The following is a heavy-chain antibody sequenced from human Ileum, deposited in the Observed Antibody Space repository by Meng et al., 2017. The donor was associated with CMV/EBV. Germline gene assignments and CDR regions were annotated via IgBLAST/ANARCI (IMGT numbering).Heavy chain of an antibody. J-gene: IGHJ4*02. Sequence: FSIRDHDMGGVRQAPGKGLEWVGRSRNKANGNTSQYAASAKGRFTISRDDSKNSLYLQMSSLKTEDTAVYYCARATDCGERCYLPYDYWGQGTLVTAPQ. CDR2: SRNKANGNTS. CDR3: ARATDCGERCYLPYDY. V-gene: IGHV3-72*01. D-gene: IGHD2-21*01. CDR1: FSIRDHD.